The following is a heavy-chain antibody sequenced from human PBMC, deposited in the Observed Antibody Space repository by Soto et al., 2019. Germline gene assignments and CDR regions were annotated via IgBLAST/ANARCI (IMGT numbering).Heavy chain of an antibody. CDR3: ARGTRSYGSGSRCYGFDY. V-gene: IGHV3-66*01. Sequence: EVQLVESGGGLVQPGGSLRLSCAASGFTVNNYYMSWVRQAPGKGLEWVSVIYSGGSTDYADSVKGRFTISRDNSKTTLYLQMKSLRAEDTAVYYCARGTRSYGSGSRCYGFDYWGQGTLVTVSS. J-gene: IGHJ4*02. D-gene: IGHD2-15*01. CDR2: IYSGGST. CDR1: GFTVNNYY.